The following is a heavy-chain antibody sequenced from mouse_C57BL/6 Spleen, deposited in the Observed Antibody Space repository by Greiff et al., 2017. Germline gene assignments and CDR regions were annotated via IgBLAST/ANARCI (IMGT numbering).Heavy chain of an antibody. CDR2: IHPNSGST. CDR1: GYTFTSYW. CDR3: ERDLAWFAY. Sequence: VQLQQSGAELVKPGASVKLSCKASGYTFTSYWMHWVKQRPGQGLEWIGMIHPNSGSTNYNEKFKSKATLTVDKSSSTAYMQLSSLPSEASAVYYCERDLAWFAYWGQRALVTVSA. J-gene: IGHJ3*01. V-gene: IGHV1-64*01.